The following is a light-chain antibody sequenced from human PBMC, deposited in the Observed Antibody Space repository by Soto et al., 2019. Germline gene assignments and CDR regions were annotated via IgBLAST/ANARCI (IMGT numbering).Light chain of an antibody. V-gene: IGLV1-40*01. CDR2: GNS. CDR1: SSNIGAGYD. J-gene: IGLJ1*01. Sequence: QSVLTQPPSVSGAPGQRVPISCTGSSSNIGAGYDVHWYQQLPGTAPKLLIYGNSNRPSGVPDRFSGSKSGTSASLAITGLQAEDEADYYCQSYDSSLSFYVFGTGTKVTVL. CDR3: QSYDSSLSFYV.